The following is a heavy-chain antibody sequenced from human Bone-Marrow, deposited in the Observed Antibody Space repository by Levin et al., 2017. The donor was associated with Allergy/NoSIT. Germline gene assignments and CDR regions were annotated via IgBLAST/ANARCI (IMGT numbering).Heavy chain of an antibody. CDR1: GYAFTRYD. CDR2: MNPNSGNT. D-gene: IGHD3-3*01. J-gene: IGHJ6*02. V-gene: IGHV1-8*01. CDR3: ASTKSRFSDPLSGYALDV. Sequence: ASVKVSCKASGYAFTRYDINWVRQAPGQGLEWMGWMNPNSGNTGYRQKFQGRVSMTRSTSISTAYMELSGLTSEDTAVYYCASTKSRFSDPLSGYALDVWGQGTTVIVSS.